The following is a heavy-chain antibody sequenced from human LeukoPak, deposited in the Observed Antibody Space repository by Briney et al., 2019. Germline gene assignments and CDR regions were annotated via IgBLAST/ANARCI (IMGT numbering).Heavy chain of an antibody. CDR1: GFTFSDYY. CDR2: ISSSGSTI. CDR3: ASYSSSSVGMYYYYGMDV. J-gene: IGHJ6*02. D-gene: IGHD6-6*01. V-gene: IGHV3-11*01. Sequence: PGGSLRLSCAASGFTFSDYYMSWIRQAPGKGLEWVSFISSSGSTIYYADSVKGRFTISRDNAKNSLYLQMNSLRAEDTAVYYCASYSSSSVGMYYYYGMDVWGQGTTVTVSS.